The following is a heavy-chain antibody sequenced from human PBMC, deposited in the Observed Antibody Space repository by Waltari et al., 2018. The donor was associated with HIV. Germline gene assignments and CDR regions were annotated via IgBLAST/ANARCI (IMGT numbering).Heavy chain of an antibody. CDR3: VKLKSSGYDFSYFDY. Sequence: EVQLVESGGGLVQPGRSLRLSCEASGFTFVDYGMHWVRQAPGKGLGLFSGISWNSGSLGYADSVKGRFTISRDNAKNSLYLQLNSLRAEDTAVYYCVKLKSSGYDFSYFDYWGQGTLVTVSS. J-gene: IGHJ4*02. V-gene: IGHV3-9*01. D-gene: IGHD5-12*01. CDR2: ISWNSGSL. CDR1: GFTFVDYG.